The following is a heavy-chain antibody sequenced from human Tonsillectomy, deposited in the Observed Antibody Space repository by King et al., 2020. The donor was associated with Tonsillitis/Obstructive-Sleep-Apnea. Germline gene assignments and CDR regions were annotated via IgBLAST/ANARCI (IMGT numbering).Heavy chain of an antibody. CDR2: IYHSGST. D-gene: IGHD3-10*01. V-gene: IGHV4-30-2*01. Sequence: LQLQESGSGLVKPSQTLSLTCAVSGGSISSGGYSWSWIRQPPGKGLEYIGYIYHSGSTYYNPSLKSRVTISVDRSKNQFSLKLSSVTAADTAVYYCARVRDGLGDLGGTWFDPWGQGTLVTVSS. J-gene: IGHJ5*02. CDR1: GGSISSGGYS. CDR3: ARVRDGLGDLGGTWFDP.